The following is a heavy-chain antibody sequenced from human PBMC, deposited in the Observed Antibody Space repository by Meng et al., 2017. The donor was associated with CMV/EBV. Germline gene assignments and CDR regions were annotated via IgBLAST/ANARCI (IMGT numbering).Heavy chain of an antibody. J-gene: IGHJ5*02. D-gene: IGHD4-17*01. CDR1: GFTFSSYG. CDR3: AKPDGDYEHGDWFDP. CDR2: IRYDGSNK. Sequence: GESLKISCAASGFTFSSYGMHWVHQAPGKGLEWVAFIRYDGSNKYYADSVKGRFTISRDNSKNTLYLQMNSLRAEDTAVYYCAKPDGDYEHGDWFDPWGQGTLVTVSS. V-gene: IGHV3-30*02.